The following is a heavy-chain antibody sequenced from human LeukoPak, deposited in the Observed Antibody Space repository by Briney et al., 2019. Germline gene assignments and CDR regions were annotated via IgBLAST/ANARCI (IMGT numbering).Heavy chain of an antibody. D-gene: IGHD1-26*01. CDR2: INHSGST. V-gene: IGHV4-34*01. J-gene: IGHJ4*02. CDR1: GGSFSGYY. CDR3: ARGKWELPDY. Sequence: PSETLSLTCAVYGGSFSGYYWSWIRQPPGKGLEWIGEINHSGSTNYNPSLKSRVTISVDTSKNQFSLKLSSVTAADTAVYYCARGKWELPDYWREGTLVTVSS.